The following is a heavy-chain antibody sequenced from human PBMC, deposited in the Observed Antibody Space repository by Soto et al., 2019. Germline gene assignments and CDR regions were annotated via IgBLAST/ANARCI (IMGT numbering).Heavy chain of an antibody. V-gene: IGHV4-31*03. CDR2: IYYSGST. J-gene: IGHJ2*01. Sequence: QVQLQESGPGLVKPSQTLSLTCTVSGGSISSGGYYWSWIRQHPGKGLEWIGYIYYSGSTYYNPSLQRRVTLSVDTSKNHFSLKLSAVTSADTAVYYCARNPTYYYFWSCYLDYWYFALWGRGTLVTVS. D-gene: IGHD3-3*01. CDR3: ARNPTYYYFWSCYLDYWYFAL. CDR1: GGSISSGGYY.